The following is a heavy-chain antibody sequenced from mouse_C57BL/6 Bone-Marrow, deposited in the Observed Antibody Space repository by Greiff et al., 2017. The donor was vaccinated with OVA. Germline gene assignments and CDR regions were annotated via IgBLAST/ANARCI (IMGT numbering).Heavy chain of an antibody. CDR1: GYTFTDYE. V-gene: IGHV1-15*01. J-gene: IGHJ2*01. Sequence: QVQLQQSGAELVRPGASVTLSCKASGYTFTDYEMHWVKQTPVHGLEWIGAIDPETGGTAYNQKFKGKAILTADKSSSTAYMELRSLTSEDSAVYYCTRRIYYDYVGYYFDYWGQGTTLTVSS. CDR2: IDPETGGT. D-gene: IGHD2-4*01. CDR3: TRRIYYDYVGYYFDY.